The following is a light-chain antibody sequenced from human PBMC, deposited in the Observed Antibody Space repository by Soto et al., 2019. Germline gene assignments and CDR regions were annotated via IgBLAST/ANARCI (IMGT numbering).Light chain of an antibody. CDR2: GAS. J-gene: IGKJ2*01. CDR3: QQYGSSPLYT. V-gene: IGKV3-20*01. Sequence: EIVLTQSPGTLSLSPGERATLSCRASQSVTSSYLAWYQRKPGQAPRLLIYGASSRAPGIPDRFSGSGSGTDFTLTISRLEPEDFAVYYCQQYGSSPLYTFGQGTKLEIK. CDR1: QSVTSSY.